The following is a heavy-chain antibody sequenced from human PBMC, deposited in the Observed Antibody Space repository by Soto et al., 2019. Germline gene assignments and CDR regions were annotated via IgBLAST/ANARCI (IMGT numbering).Heavy chain of an antibody. V-gene: IGHV3-53*01. D-gene: IGHD6-6*01. CDR1: GFTVSSNY. CDR2: IYSGGST. CDR3: ARSSSPDYYYYGMDV. Sequence: GGSLRLSCAASGFTVSSNYMSWVRQAPGKGLEWVSVIYSGGSTYYADSVKGRFTISRDNSKNTLYLQMNSLRAEDTAVYYCARSSSPDYYYYGMDVWGQGTTVTVSS. J-gene: IGHJ6*02.